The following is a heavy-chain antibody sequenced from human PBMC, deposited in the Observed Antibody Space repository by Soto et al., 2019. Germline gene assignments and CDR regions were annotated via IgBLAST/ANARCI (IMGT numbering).Heavy chain of an antibody. V-gene: IGHV4-59*02. CDR3: ARLSAGWLDP. J-gene: IGHJ5*02. CDR1: GGYVSSYY. Sequence: QVQLQESGPGLVKPSETLSLTCTVSGGYVSSYYWSWIRQPPGKGLEWIGYRGSTNYNPSLKSRVTISVDTAKTQFSLNLSSVTAADTAVYYCARLSAGWLDPWGQGTLVTVAS. D-gene: IGHD6-19*01. CDR2: RGST.